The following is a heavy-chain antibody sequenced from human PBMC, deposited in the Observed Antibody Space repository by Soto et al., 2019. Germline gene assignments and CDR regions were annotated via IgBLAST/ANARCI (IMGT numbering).Heavy chain of an antibody. V-gene: IGHV1-18*01. D-gene: IGHD2-21*02. CDR1: GYTFTNYA. CDR2: ISAYNGNT. CDR3: ARGGDEVLVTATLDH. J-gene: IGHJ5*02. Sequence: ASVKVSCKASGYTFTNYAFSWVRQAPGQGLEWMGWISAYNGNTNYPQKLQGRVTMTTDTSTSTAYMELRSLRSDDTAVYYCARGGDEVLVTATLDHWGQGTVVTVAS.